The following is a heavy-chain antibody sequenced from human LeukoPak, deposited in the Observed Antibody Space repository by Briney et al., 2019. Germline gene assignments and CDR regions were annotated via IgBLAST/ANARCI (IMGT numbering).Heavy chain of an antibody. D-gene: IGHD6-6*01. Sequence: SETLSLTCTVSGGSISSYYWSWIRQPPGKGLEWVGSIYHSGSTHYNPSLKSRVTISVDTSKNQVSLNLSSVTAADTAVYYCAREGRQLPAFDYWGQGALVTVSS. CDR1: GGSISSYY. CDR2: IYHSGST. V-gene: IGHV4-59*12. CDR3: AREGRQLPAFDY. J-gene: IGHJ4*02.